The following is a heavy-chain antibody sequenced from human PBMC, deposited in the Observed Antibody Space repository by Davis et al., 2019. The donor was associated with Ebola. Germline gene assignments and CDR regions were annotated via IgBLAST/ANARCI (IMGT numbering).Heavy chain of an antibody. CDR1: GFTFSSYG. D-gene: IGHD6-13*01. Sequence: PGGSLRLSCAASGFTFSSYGMHWVRQAPGKGLEWVAVIWYDGSNKYYADSVKGRFTISRDNSKNTLYLQMNSLRAEDTAVYYCAKDRSSSWYGYYFDYWGQGTLVTVSS. CDR3: AKDRSSSWYGYYFDY. V-gene: IGHV3-33*06. J-gene: IGHJ4*02. CDR2: IWYDGSNK.